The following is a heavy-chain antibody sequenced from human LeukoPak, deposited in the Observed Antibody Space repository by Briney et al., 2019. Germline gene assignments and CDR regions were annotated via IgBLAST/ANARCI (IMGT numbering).Heavy chain of an antibody. V-gene: IGHV3-48*03. J-gene: IGHJ3*02. CDR1: GFTFSSYE. D-gene: IGHD5-12*01. Sequence: GGSLRLSCTASGFTFSSYEMHWVRQAPGKGLEWVSYISSSGSTTYYAESVKGRFTLSRDNANNSLHLQLNSLRAEDTAVYYCARTDSGYDADAFDIWGQGTMVTVSS. CDR2: ISSSGSTT. CDR3: ARTDSGYDADAFDI.